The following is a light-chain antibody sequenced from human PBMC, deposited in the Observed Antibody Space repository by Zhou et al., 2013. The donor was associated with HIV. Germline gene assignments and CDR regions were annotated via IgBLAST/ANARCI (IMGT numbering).Light chain of an antibody. Sequence: DVQMTQSPSSVSASIGATVTITCRASQGVGRWLAWYQQKLGKAPQRLIFAASSLQSGVPSRFSGSASGTEFTLTISSLQPEDFATYYCLQHNSYPFTFGGGTKVEIK. CDR2: AAS. CDR3: LQHNSYPFT. V-gene: IGKV1-17*03. CDR1: QGVGRW. J-gene: IGKJ4*01.